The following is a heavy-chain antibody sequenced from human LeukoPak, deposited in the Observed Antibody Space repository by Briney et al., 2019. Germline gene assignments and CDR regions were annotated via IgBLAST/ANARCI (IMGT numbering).Heavy chain of an antibody. CDR3: AITPNYDFWSGSLDY. V-gene: IGHV3-21*01. Sequence: GGSLRLSCAASGFTVSSNYMSWVRQAPGKGLEWVSSISSSSSYIYYAGSVKGRFTISRDNAKNSLYLQMNSLRAEDTAVYYCAITPNYDFWSGSLDYWGQGTLVTVSS. CDR1: GFTVSSNY. CDR2: ISSSSSYI. J-gene: IGHJ4*02. D-gene: IGHD3-3*01.